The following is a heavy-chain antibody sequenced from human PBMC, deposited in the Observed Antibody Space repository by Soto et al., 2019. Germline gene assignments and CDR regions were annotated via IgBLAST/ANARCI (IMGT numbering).Heavy chain of an antibody. CDR3: ARKGYIGNFGLDV. CDR1: GYTFRNYD. CDR2: ISISKGKT. J-gene: IGHJ6*02. Sequence: QGQLVQSGAEVKRHGASVKVSCKASGYTFRNYDVAWVRRAPGHGLEWMGWISISKGKTYYQESLQGRVTMTMDTGTTTAYMEVRILRSDDTAVYYCARKGYIGNFGLDVWGQGTTVTVSS. D-gene: IGHD5-12*01. V-gene: IGHV1-18*01.